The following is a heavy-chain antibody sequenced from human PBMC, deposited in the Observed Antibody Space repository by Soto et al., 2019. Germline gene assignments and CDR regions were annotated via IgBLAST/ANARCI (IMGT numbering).Heavy chain of an antibody. CDR2: INHSGST. D-gene: IGHD3-10*01. Sequence: SETLSLTCAVYGGSFSGYYWSWIRQPPGKGLEWIGEINHSGSTNYNPSLKSRVTISVDTSKNQFSLKLSSVTAADTAVYYCASTSSRRSHYYYYYYGMDVWGQGTTATVSS. CDR3: ASTSSRRSHYYYYYYGMDV. V-gene: IGHV4-34*01. J-gene: IGHJ6*02. CDR1: GGSFSGYY.